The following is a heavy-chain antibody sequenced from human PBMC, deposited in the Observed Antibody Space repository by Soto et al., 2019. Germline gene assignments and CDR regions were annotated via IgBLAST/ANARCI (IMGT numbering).Heavy chain of an antibody. CDR1: GYTLTELS. CDR2: FDPEDGET. Sequence: ASVKVSCKASGYTLTELSMHWVRQAPGKGLEWMGGFDPEDGETIYAQKYQGGVTMTEDTSTDTAYMELSSLRSEDTAVYYCATTFSIALPPWWSTGGRWFDPWGQGTLVTVSS. J-gene: IGHJ5*02. D-gene: IGHD2-15*01. CDR3: ATTFSIALPPWWSTGGRWFDP. V-gene: IGHV1-24*01.